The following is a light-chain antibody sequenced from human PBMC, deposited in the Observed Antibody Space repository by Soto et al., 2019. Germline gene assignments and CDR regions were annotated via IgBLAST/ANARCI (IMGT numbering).Light chain of an antibody. CDR3: LIFDDGAQV. CDR1: TGAVTSGYY. V-gene: IGLV7-43*01. CDR2: SIS. J-gene: IGLJ2*01. Sequence: QAVVTQEPSLTVSPGGTVTLTCASSTGAVTSGYYPNWFQQKTGQAHRALIYSISNKHSWTPARFSGSLLGGKAALTLSGVQLEDEAEYYCLIFDDGAQVFGGGTKVTVL.